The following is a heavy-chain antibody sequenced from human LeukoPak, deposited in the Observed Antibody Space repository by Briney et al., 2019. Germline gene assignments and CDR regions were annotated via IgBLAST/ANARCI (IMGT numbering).Heavy chain of an antibody. J-gene: IGHJ4*02. CDR3: TGGGFDY. V-gene: IGHV3-48*03. Sequence: GGSLRLSCAASGFIFSGSEMNWVRQAPGKGLEWVSGISSSGTTRYYADSVKGRFTISRDNANHSLSLQMSILRPEDTAVYYCTGGGFDYWGQGTRVTVSS. D-gene: IGHD1-14*01. CDR1: GFIFSGSE. CDR2: ISSSGTTR.